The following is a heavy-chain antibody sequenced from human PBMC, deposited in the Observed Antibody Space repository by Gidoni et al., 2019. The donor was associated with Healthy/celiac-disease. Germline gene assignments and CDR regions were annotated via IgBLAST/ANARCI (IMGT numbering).Heavy chain of an antibody. CDR3: ARVKGGSADY. V-gene: IGHV4-38-2*02. Sequence: VQLQESGPGPVKPSENPSPTCTVSGYSISRGYYWGWIRQPPGKGLEWIGSIYHSGSTYYSPSLKSRVTISVDTSKNQFSLKLSSVTAADTAVYYCARVKGGSADYWGQGTLVTVSS. CDR1: GYSISRGYY. CDR2: IYHSGST. D-gene: IGHD1-26*01. J-gene: IGHJ4*02.